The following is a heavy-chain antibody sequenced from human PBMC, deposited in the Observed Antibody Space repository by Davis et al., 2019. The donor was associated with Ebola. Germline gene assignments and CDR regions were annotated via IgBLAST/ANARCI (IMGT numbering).Heavy chain of an antibody. V-gene: IGHV4-39*01. Sequence: MPSETLSLTCTVSGGSINFNNYYCAWIRQPPGKGLEWIGSMHYSGSTYYNPSLRGRVTMSVDTSKNQFSLELSSVTAADTAVFYCARQTYDGNFAYYYGLDVWGQGTTVTVSS. D-gene: IGHD1-7*01. J-gene: IGHJ6*02. CDR1: GGSINFNNYY. CDR2: MHYSGST. CDR3: ARQTYDGNFAYYYGLDV.